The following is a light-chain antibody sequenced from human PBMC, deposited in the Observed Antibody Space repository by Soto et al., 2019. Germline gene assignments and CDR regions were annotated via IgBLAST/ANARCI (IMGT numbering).Light chain of an antibody. Sequence: EIVMAQAPASLSRPPGDSATLSCSAMQIVSINLAWYRQKPAQAPRLLIYGASTRATGIPARFSGSGSGTEFTLTISSLQSEDFAVYYCQQYDSWTGTFGQGTKVDI. J-gene: IGKJ1*01. CDR1: QIVSIN. CDR2: GAS. V-gene: IGKV3-15*01. CDR3: QQYDSWTGT.